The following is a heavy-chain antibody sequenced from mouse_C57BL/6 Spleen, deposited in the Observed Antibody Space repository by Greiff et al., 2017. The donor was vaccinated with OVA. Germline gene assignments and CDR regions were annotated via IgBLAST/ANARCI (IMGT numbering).Heavy chain of an antibody. CDR3: ARSDSNSLGYFDV. D-gene: IGHD2-5*01. CDR1: GYTFTSYW. Sequence: QVQLQQPGAELVMPGASVKLSCKASGYTFTSYWMHWVKQRPGQGLEWIGEIDPSDRSPNYNQKFKGKSTFTVDKSSSTAYLQRSSLTSEDSAGYYCARSDSNSLGYFDVGGTGTTVTVSS. CDR2: IDPSDRSP. V-gene: IGHV1-69*01. J-gene: IGHJ1*03.